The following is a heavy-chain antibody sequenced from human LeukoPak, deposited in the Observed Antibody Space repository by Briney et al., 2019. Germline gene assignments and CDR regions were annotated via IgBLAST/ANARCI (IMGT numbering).Heavy chain of an antibody. CDR3: ARIFGCSGGSCRMNYFDY. CDR1: GFTFSSYW. CDR2: IKQDGSEK. V-gene: IGHV3-7*01. J-gene: IGHJ4*02. D-gene: IGHD2-15*01. Sequence: PGGPLRLSCAASGFTFSSYWMSWVRQAPGKGLEWVANIKQDGSEKYYVDSVKGRFTISRDNAKNSLYLQMNSLRAEDTAVYYCARIFGCSGGSCRMNYFDYWGQGTLVTVSS.